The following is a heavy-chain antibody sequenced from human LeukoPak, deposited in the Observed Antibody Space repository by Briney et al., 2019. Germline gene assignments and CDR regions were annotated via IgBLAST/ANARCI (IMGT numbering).Heavy chain of an antibody. D-gene: IGHD5-18*01. CDR1: GGSISSYY. Sequence: PSETLSLTCSVSGGSISSYYWSWIRQPPGKGLEWIGYIYYSGSTNYNPSLKSRVTISVDTSKNQFSLKLISVTAADTAVYYCARHRGYTYGYDAFDIWGQGTMVTVSS. J-gene: IGHJ3*02. CDR2: IYYSGST. CDR3: ARHRGYTYGYDAFDI. V-gene: IGHV4-59*01.